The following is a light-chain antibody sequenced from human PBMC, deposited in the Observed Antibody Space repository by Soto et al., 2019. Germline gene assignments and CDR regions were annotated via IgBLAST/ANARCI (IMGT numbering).Light chain of an antibody. J-gene: IGKJ5*01. CDR2: DAS. Sequence: IVFTQSPATLSFSPWYRSTLSFCSSQTVSRSYLAWYRQKPGLAPTLLICDASSRAAGIPDRFSGSGSETDFTLIISRVEPEDFAVYYCQHRSIWPVSFGQGTRLEI. CDR1: QTVSRSY. CDR3: QHRSIWPVS. V-gene: IGKV3D-20*02.